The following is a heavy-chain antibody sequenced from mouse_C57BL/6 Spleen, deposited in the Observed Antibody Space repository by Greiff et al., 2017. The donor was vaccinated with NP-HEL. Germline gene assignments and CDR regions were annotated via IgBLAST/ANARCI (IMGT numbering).Heavy chain of an antibody. CDR3: ARTPASYYAMDY. V-gene: IGHV2-2*01. J-gene: IGHJ4*01. CDR1: GFSLTSYG. CDR2: IWSGGST. D-gene: IGHD6-1*01. Sequence: QVQLQQSGPGLVQPSQSLSITCTVSGFSLTSYGVHWVRQSPGKGLEWLGVIWSGGSTDYNAAFISRLGISKDNSKSQVFFKMNSLKADDTAIYYCARTPASYYAMDYWGQGTSVTVSS.